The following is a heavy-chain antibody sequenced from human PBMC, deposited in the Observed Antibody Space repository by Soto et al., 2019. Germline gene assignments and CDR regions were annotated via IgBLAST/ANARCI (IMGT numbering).Heavy chain of an antibody. J-gene: IGHJ6*02. CDR2: IIPIFGTA. CDR1: GGTFSSYA. Sequence: SVKVSCKASGGTFSSYAISWVRQAPGQGLEWMGGIIPIFGTANYAQKSQGRVTITADESTSTAYMELSSLRSEDTAVYYCASRPTRGSPESLDYYYYGMDVWGQGTTVTVSS. CDR3: ASRPTRGSPESLDYYYYGMDV. D-gene: IGHD5-12*01. V-gene: IGHV1-69*13.